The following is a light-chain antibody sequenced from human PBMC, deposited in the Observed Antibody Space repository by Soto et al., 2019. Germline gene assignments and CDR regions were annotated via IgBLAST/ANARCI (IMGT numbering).Light chain of an antibody. V-gene: IGKV3-20*01. CDR3: QQYSSSRT. J-gene: IGKJ1*01. Sequence: ELVLTQSPATLSLSPGARATLSCRASQSIGLAIAWYQHKPGQAPRLLIYGASSRATGIPDRFSGSGSGTEFTLTISRLEPEDFAVDDCQQYSSSRTFGQGTKVDIK. CDR1: QSIGLA. CDR2: GAS.